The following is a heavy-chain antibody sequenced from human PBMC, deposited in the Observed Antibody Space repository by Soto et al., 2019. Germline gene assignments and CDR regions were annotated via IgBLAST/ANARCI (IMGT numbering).Heavy chain of an antibody. CDR2: VYPGDSDT. J-gene: IGHJ4*02. CDR3: TRRAGYIDY. Sequence: PGESLKISCKASGYSLTSYWIGWVRQRPGKGLEWMGIVYPGDSDTRYNPSFRGQVTISVDRSTSTAYLQWGSLKASDTAMYYCTRRAGYIDYWGQGTLVTVSS. V-gene: IGHV5-51*01. CDR1: GYSLTSYW. D-gene: IGHD6-13*01.